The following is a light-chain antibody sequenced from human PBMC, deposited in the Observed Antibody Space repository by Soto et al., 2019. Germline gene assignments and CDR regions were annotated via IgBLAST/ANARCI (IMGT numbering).Light chain of an antibody. V-gene: IGKV1-9*01. J-gene: IGKJ2*01. CDR2: AAS. CDR3: QQFNSFPVT. CDR1: QGISSY. Sequence: DIQLTQSPSFLSASVGDRVTITCRASQGISSYLAWYQQEPGKAPKLLIYAASTLPSGVPSRFSCSGSGTEFTLTISSLQPEDFATYYCQQFNSFPVTFGQGTKLEIK.